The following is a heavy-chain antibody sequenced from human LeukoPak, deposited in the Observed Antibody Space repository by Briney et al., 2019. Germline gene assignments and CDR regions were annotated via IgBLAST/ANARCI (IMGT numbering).Heavy chain of an antibody. D-gene: IGHD3-22*01. Sequence: ESGPTLVKPTQTLTLTCTFSGFSLSGSGVGVGWIRQSPGKALEWLAVIFWNGDKRYSPSLETRLTITKDTSKNQVILTMTNMDPVDTARYYCARRLDGYDSPKRYWFDPWGQGTLVTVSS. CDR3: ARRLDGYDSPKRYWFDP. J-gene: IGHJ5*02. CDR1: GFSLSGSGVG. V-gene: IGHV2-5*01. CDR2: IFWNGDK.